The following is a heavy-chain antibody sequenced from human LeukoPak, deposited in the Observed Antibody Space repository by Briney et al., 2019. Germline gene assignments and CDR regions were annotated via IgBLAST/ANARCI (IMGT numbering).Heavy chain of an antibody. V-gene: IGHV3-21*01. CDR2: ISSSSDYI. D-gene: IGHD6-13*01. Sequence: PGRSLRLSCAASGFTFSSSTMNWVRQAPGKGLEWVSSISSSSDYIYYADSVKGRFTISRDNAKNSLFLQMNSLRAEDTAVYYCARDPPSIAAADDYWGQGTLVTVSS. J-gene: IGHJ4*02. CDR1: GFTFSSST. CDR3: ARDPPSIAAADDY.